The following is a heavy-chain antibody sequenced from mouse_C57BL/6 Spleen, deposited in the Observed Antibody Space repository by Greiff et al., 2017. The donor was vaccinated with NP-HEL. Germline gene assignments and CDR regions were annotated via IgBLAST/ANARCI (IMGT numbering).Heavy chain of an antibody. CDR1: GYSITSGYY. J-gene: IGHJ2*01. D-gene: IGHD1-2*01. V-gene: IGHV3-6*01. CDR2: ISYDGSN. Sequence: DVQLQESGPGLVKPSQSLSLTCSVTGYSITSGYYWNWIRQFPGNKLEWMGYISYDGSNNYNPSLKNRISITRDTSKNQFFLKLNSVTTEDTATYYCARHDGDYFDYWGQGTTLTVSS. CDR3: ARHDGDYFDY.